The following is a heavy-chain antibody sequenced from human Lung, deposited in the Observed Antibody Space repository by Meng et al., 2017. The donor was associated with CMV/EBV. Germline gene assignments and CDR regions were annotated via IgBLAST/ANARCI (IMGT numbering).Heavy chain of an antibody. CDR3: ARYGLGNYYYGLDV. Sequence: SXXVSXKASGDTFSSYTISWVRQAPGQGLEWMGRIIPFLGKATYAQKFQGRVTMTGDKSTSTAYMELSSLRSEDTAVYYCARYGLGNYYYGLDVWGQGTXVNGAS. J-gene: IGHJ6*02. CDR1: GDTFSSYT. D-gene: IGHD6-19*01. CDR2: IIPFLGKA. V-gene: IGHV1-69*02.